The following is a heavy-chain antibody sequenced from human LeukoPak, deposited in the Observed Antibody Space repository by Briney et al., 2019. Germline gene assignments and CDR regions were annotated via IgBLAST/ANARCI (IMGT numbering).Heavy chain of an antibody. CDR3: AKRRYYDDSAFDY. V-gene: IGHV3-23*01. Sequence: GSLRLSCAASGFTFSSYAMSWVRQAPGKGLEWVSAITSSGGSTYYADSVKGRFTISRDNSKNTLYLQMNSLRAEDTALYYCAKRRYYDDSAFDYWGQGTLVTVSS. CDR1: GFTFSSYA. CDR2: ITSSGGST. D-gene: IGHD3-22*01. J-gene: IGHJ4*02.